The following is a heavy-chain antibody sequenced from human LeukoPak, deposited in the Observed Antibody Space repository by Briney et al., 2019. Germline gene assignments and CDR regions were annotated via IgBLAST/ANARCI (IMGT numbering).Heavy chain of an antibody. V-gene: IGHV1-2*02. D-gene: IGHD2-21*01. CDR2: INPKSGDT. CDR3: ATYCGGDCAPGGY. J-gene: IGHJ4*02. Sequence: ASVKVSCKAFGYTFTDHYVHWVRQAPGQGLEWMGWINPKSGDTKYVQKLQGRLTMTRDTSLRTAYMELTRLRSDDTAVFYCATYCGGDCAPGGYWGPGTLVTVSS. CDR1: GYTFTDHY.